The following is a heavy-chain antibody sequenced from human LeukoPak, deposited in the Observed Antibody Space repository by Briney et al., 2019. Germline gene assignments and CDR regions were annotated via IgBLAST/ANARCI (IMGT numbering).Heavy chain of an antibody. Sequence: GASVKVSCKASGYTFTSYYMNGVRQAPGQGLEWMGVIRPSGASTTYAQNFQGRVTMTRDISTSTLYMELSSRKSEDTAVYYCSRGSSQSPRDAFDIWGQGTMVTVSS. CDR1: GYTFTSYY. V-gene: IGHV1-46*01. J-gene: IGHJ3*02. CDR2: IRPSGAST. CDR3: SRGSSQSPRDAFDI.